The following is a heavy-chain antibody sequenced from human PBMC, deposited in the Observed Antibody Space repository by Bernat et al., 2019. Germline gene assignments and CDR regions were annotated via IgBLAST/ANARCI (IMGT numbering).Heavy chain of an antibody. CDR2: IKQDGSEK. Sequence: EVQLVESGGGLVQPGGSLRLSCAASGFTFSSYWMSWVRQAPGKGLEWVANIKQDGSEKYYVDSVKGRFTISRDNAKNSLYLQMNSLRAEDTAVYYCAKDPKQPSSWYNPRHYYYYGMDVWGQGTTVTVSS. D-gene: IGHD6-13*01. CDR3: AKDPKQPSSWYNPRHYYYYGMDV. J-gene: IGHJ6*02. V-gene: IGHV3-7*01. CDR1: GFTFSSYW.